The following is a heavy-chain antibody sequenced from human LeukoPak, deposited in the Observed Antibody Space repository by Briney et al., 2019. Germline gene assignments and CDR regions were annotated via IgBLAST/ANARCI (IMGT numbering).Heavy chain of an antibody. CDR3: AREQTEHYSSGWYGRSEFDY. D-gene: IGHD6-19*01. J-gene: IGHJ4*02. CDR1: GFTFSTYG. CDR2: ISGSGGST. V-gene: IGHV3-23*01. Sequence: GGSLRLSCVASGFTFSTYGMSWVRQAPGKGLEWVSAISGSGGSTYYADSVKGRFTISRDNSKNSLYLQMNSLRAEDTAVYYCAREQTEHYSSGWYGRSEFDYWGQGTLVTVSS.